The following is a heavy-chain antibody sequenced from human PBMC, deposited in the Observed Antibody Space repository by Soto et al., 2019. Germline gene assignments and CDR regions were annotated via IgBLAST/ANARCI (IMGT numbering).Heavy chain of an antibody. V-gene: IGHV3-15*01. Sequence: PGGSLRLSCAASGFTVSSYHMSWVRQAPGKGLEWVGRIKSKTDGGTTDYAAPVKGRFSISRDDSKNTLYLQMNSLKTEDTAVYYCARDSPAVPSHWGQGTLVTVSS. CDR2: IKSKTDGGTT. CDR3: ARDSPAVPSH. D-gene: IGHD2-2*01. J-gene: IGHJ4*02. CDR1: GFTVSSYH.